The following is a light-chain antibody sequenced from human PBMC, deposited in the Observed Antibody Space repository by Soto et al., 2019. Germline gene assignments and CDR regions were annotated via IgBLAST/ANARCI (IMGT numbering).Light chain of an antibody. Sequence: EVVLTQSPGTLSLSPGEGATLSCRASQSVTSNYVAWYQQKPGQAPSLLIYGASTRATGIPDRFSGSGSGTDFTLTISRLEPEDCGVFYCQQYGGVPFTFGPGTKADIK. V-gene: IGKV3-20*01. J-gene: IGKJ3*01. CDR2: GAS. CDR1: QSVTSNY. CDR3: QQYGGVPFT.